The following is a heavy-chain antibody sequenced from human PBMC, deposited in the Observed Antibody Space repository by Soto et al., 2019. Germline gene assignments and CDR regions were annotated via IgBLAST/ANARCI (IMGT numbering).Heavy chain of an antibody. J-gene: IGHJ4*02. CDR1: GFTFSSYA. D-gene: IGHD5-18*01. V-gene: IGHV3-23*01. CDR3: SHGYYQYFYS. CDR2: VGTGGTA. Sequence: GGSLRLSCAASGFTFSSYAMSWVRQAPGKGLEWVSAVGTGGTAYYADSVKGRFTISRDNSKNTLYLQMNSLNTEDTAVYYCSHGYYQYFYSWGQGTLVTVSS.